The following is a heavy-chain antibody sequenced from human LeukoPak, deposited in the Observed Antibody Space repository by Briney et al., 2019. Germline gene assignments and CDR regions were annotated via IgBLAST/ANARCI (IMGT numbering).Heavy chain of an antibody. CDR1: GYSFNSYW. V-gene: IGHV5-51*01. CDR3: ARRRRRISSAIDY. CDR2: IYPGDSET. Sequence: GESLKISCKGSGYSFNSYWIGLVRQMPGKGLEWMVIIYPGDSETRYSPSFQGQVTISADKSISTAYLQWSSLKASDTAMYYGARRRRRISSAIDYWGQGTLVTVSS. D-gene: IGHD6-25*01. J-gene: IGHJ4*02.